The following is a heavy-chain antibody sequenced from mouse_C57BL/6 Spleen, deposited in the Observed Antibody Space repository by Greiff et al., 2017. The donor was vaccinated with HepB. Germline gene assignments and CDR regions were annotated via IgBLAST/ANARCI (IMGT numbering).Heavy chain of an antibody. CDR3: ARYWNYAMDY. J-gene: IGHJ4*01. CDR1: GYAFTNYL. Sequence: LEESGAELVRPGTSVKVSCKASGYAFTNYLIEWVKQRPGQGLEWIGVINPGSGGTNYNEKFKGKATLTADKSSSTAYMQLSSLTSEDSAVYFCARYWNYAMDYWGQGTSVTVSS. D-gene: IGHD4-1*01. CDR2: INPGSGGT. V-gene: IGHV1-54*01.